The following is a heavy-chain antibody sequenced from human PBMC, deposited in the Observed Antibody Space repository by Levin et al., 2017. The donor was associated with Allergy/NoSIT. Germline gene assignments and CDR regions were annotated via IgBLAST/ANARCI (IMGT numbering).Heavy chain of an antibody. D-gene: IGHD2-8*02. CDR3: ARQVSFTDYFYYMDV. CDR1: GYSFTTYW. Sequence: GGSLRLSCRASGYSFTTYWIAWVRQMPGQGLEWMGIIWPADSDTRYNPSFQGQVTFSADKSIDTAYLHWSSLKASDTAMYDCARQVSFTDYFYYMDVWGKGTAVTVSS. J-gene: IGHJ6*03. CDR2: IWPADSDT. V-gene: IGHV5-51*01.